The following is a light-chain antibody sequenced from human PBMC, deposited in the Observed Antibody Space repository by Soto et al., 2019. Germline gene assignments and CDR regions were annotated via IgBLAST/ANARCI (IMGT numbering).Light chain of an antibody. CDR2: RNN. V-gene: IGLV1-47*01. CDR3: GGWDDSLSGPV. J-gene: IGLJ2*01. CDR1: SSNIGSNY. Sequence: QSVLTKPPSASGTPGQRVNISCSGSSSNIGSNYVYWYRQFPGTAPKLLIQRNNQRPSGVPARFSGSKSGTSASLAISGLRSEDEADYYCGGWDDSLSGPVFGGGTKVIVL.